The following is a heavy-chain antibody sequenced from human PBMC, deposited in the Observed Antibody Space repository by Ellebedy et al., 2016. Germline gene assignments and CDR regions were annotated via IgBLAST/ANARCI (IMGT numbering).Heavy chain of an antibody. CDR1: GDSVSSISAA. V-gene: IGHV6-1*01. Sequence: SQTLSLTXXISGDSVSSISAAWNWIRQSPSRGLEWLGRTYYRSKWYNDYAVSVKSRITINPDTSKNQFSLQLNSVTPEDTAVYYCARGYCSGGSCYLNAYYFDYWGQGTLVTVSS. CDR3: ARGYCSGGSCYLNAYYFDY. D-gene: IGHD2-15*01. CDR2: TYYRSKWYN. J-gene: IGHJ4*02.